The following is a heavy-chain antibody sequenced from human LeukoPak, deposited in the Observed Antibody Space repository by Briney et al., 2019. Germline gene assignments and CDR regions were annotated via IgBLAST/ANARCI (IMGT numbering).Heavy chain of an antibody. CDR2: IYYSGST. CDR1: GGSISSYY. Sequence: SETPSLTPTVSGGSISSYYWSWIRQPPGTGLEGFGYIYYSGSTNYHPSLKSRVTISVDTSKIQFSLKLSSVTAADTAVYYCARHQYYDYVWGSYRDAFDIWGQGTMVTVSS. CDR3: ARHQYYDYVWGSYRDAFDI. D-gene: IGHD3-16*01. J-gene: IGHJ3*02. V-gene: IGHV4-59*08.